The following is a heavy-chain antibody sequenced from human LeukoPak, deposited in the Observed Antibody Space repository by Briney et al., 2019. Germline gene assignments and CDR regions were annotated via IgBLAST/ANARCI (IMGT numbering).Heavy chain of an antibody. CDR2: LYYSGST. Sequence: SVTLSLTCTVSGGSISSYYWSWIPQPPGKGLEWIGYLYYSGSTNYNPSLKSRVNISVDTSKTQFSLKLSSVTAADTAVYYCARMCSSTSCYAPDAFDIWGQGTMVTVSS. CDR1: GGSISSYY. CDR3: ARMCSSTSCYAPDAFDI. J-gene: IGHJ3*02. D-gene: IGHD2-2*01. V-gene: IGHV4-59*08.